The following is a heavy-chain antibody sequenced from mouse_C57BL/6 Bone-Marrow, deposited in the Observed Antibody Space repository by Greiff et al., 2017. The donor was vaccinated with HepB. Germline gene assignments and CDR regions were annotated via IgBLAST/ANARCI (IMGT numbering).Heavy chain of an antibody. CDR3: ARLVVANYFDY. J-gene: IGHJ2*01. V-gene: IGHV1-50*01. CDR1: GYTFTSYW. CDR2: IDPTDSYT. D-gene: IGHD1-1*01. Sequence: QVQLQQPGAELVKPGASVKLSCKASGYTFTSYWMQWVKQRPGQGLEWIGEIDPTDSYTNYNQKFKGKATLTVDTSSSTAYMQLSSLTSEDSAVYYCARLVVANYFDYWGQGTTLTVSS.